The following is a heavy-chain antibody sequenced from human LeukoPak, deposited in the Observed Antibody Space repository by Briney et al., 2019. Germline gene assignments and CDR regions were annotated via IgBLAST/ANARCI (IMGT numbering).Heavy chain of an antibody. Sequence: ASVKVSCKASGYTFTSYDINWVRQATGQGLEWMGWMNPNSGNTGYAQKFQGRVTITRNTSISTAYMELSSLRSEDTAVYYCAKDRTLLWFGELYDWFDPWGQGTLVTVSS. CDR1: GYTFTSYD. J-gene: IGHJ5*02. CDR3: AKDRTLLWFGELYDWFDP. CDR2: MNPNSGNT. V-gene: IGHV1-8*03. D-gene: IGHD3-10*01.